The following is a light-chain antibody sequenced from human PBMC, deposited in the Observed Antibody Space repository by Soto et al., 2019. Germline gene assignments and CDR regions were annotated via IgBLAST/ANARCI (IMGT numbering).Light chain of an antibody. CDR3: QQYGTSPPT. J-gene: IGKJ5*01. CDR2: DVS. CDR1: QSVSGTY. V-gene: IGKV3-20*01. Sequence: IVLTQSPGTLYLSPGERASLACRASQSVSGTYLAWSQQRPCQAPRLLIYDVSSRATGIPDRFSGSGAESDFTLPISILEPEDVAVDYCQQYGTSPPTFVQGTRLEIK.